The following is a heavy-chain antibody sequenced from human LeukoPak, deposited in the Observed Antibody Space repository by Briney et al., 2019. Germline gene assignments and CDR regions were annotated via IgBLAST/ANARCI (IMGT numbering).Heavy chain of an antibody. CDR3: AKDRYYYDSSGYLPDAFDI. V-gene: IGHV3-30*18. CDR1: GFTFSSYG. D-gene: IGHD3-22*01. J-gene: IGHJ3*02. CDR2: ISYDGSNK. Sequence: GGSLRLSCAASGFTFSSYGMHWVRQAPGKGLEWVAVISYDGSNKYYADSVKGRFTISRDNSKNTLYLQMNSLRAEDTAVYYCAKDRYYYDSSGYLPDAFDIWGQGTMVTVSS.